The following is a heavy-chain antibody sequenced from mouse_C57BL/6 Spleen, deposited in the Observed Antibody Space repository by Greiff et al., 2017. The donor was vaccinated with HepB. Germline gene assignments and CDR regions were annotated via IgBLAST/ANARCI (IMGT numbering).Heavy chain of an antibody. Sequence: QVQLQQPGAELVKPGASVKLSCKASGYTFTSYWMQWVKQRPGQGLGWIGEIDPSDSYTNYNQKFKGKATLTVDTSSSTAYMQLSSLTSEDSAVYYCAFYDGYYVGAMDYWGQGTSVTVSS. D-gene: IGHD2-3*01. CDR2: IDPSDSYT. V-gene: IGHV1-50*01. CDR3: AFYDGYYVGAMDY. J-gene: IGHJ4*01. CDR1: GYTFTSYW.